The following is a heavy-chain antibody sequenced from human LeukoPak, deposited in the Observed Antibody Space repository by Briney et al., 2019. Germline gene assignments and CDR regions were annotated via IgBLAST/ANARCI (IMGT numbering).Heavy chain of an antibody. V-gene: IGHV3-48*01. CDR3: AKSTVAVAFWYLDL. D-gene: IGHD6-19*01. Sequence: GGSLRLSCAASGFTFSSYGMSWVRQAPGKGLEWVSYISSSGSTIYYADSVKGRFTISRDNSKDTLYLQMNSLRAEDTAVYYCAKSTVAVAFWYLDLWGRGTLVTVSS. CDR2: ISSSGSTI. J-gene: IGHJ2*01. CDR1: GFTFSSYG.